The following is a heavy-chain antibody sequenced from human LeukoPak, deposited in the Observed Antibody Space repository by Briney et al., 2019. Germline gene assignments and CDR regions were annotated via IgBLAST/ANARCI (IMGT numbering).Heavy chain of an antibody. Sequence: SETLSLTCAVYGGSFSGYYWSWIRQHPGKGLEWIGYIYYSGSTYYNPSLKSRVTISEDTSKNQFSLKLSSVTAADTAVYYCARRYYDSSGYYFDYWGQGTLVTVSS. CDR3: ARRYYDSSGYYFDY. CDR1: GGSFSGYY. V-gene: IGHV4-31*11. J-gene: IGHJ4*02. D-gene: IGHD3-22*01. CDR2: IYYSGST.